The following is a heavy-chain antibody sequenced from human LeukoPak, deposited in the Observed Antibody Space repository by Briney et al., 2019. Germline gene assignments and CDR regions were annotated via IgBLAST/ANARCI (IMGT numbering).Heavy chain of an antibody. CDR3: AKGTDTTGRHNFDI. CDR1: GFTFTSYA. J-gene: IGHJ4*02. D-gene: IGHD2-8*02. CDR2: ITSSGDGT. V-gene: IGHV3-23*01. Sequence: GGSLRLSCEASGFTFTSYALHWVRQAPGKGLEWVSSITSSGDGTFYTDSLSGRFTISRDNAKKAVFLQMKSLRRGDSALYFCAKGTDTTGRHNFDIWGQGTLVTVSS.